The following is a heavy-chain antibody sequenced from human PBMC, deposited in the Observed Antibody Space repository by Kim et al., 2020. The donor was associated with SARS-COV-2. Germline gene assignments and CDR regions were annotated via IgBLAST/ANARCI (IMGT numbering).Heavy chain of an antibody. V-gene: IGHV4-34*01. Sequence: SETLSLTCAVYGGSFSGYYWSWIRQPPGKGLEWIGEINHSGSTNYNPSLKSRVTISVDTSKNQFSLKLSSVTAADTAVYYCARERGTRRVTYTMVRGVFDYWGQGTLVTVSS. D-gene: IGHD3-10*01. J-gene: IGHJ4*02. CDR1: GGSFSGYY. CDR3: ARERGTRRVTYTMVRGVFDY. CDR2: INHSGST.